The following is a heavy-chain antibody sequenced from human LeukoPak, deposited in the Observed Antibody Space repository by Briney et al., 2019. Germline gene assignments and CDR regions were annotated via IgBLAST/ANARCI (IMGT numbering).Heavy chain of an antibody. J-gene: IGHJ4*02. CDR2: ISSSSSYI. CDR1: GFTFSSYS. D-gene: IGHD5-18*01. Sequence: GGSLRLSCAASGFTFSSYSMNWVRQAPGKGLKWVSSISSSSSYIYYADSVKGRFTISRDNAKNSLYLQMNSLRAEDTAVYYCARDRGYSYGYADDYWGQGTLVTVSS. V-gene: IGHV3-21*01. CDR3: ARDRGYSYGYADDY.